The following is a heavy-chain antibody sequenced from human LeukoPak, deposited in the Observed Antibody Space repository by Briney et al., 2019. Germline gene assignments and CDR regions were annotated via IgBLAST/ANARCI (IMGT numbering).Heavy chain of an antibody. CDR3: ARQSSSWPRNDAFDI. Sequence: GESLKISCKGSGXSFASFWISWVRQMPGKGLEWMGRIDPSDSYTNYSPSLQGHVTISADKSISTAYLQWSSLKASDTAIYYCARQSSSWPRNDAFDIWGQGTMVTVSS. CDR1: GXSFASFW. V-gene: IGHV5-10-1*01. CDR2: IDPSDSYT. D-gene: IGHD6-13*01. J-gene: IGHJ3*02.